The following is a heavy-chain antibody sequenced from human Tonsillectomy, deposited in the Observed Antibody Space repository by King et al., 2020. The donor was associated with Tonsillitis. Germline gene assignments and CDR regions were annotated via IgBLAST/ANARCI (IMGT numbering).Heavy chain of an antibody. V-gene: IGHV4-39*07. D-gene: IGHD3-9*01. Sequence: QPQESGPGLVKPSETLSLTCTVSGGSISSSSYYWGWIRQPPGKGLEWIGSIYYSGSTYYNPSLKSRVTISVDTSKNQFSLKLSPVTAADTAVYYCARPHSDYDILTGFYYYYGIDIWGQGTTVTVSS. CDR1: GGSISSSSYY. CDR3: ARPHSDYDILTGFYYYYGIDI. CDR2: IYYSGST. J-gene: IGHJ6*02.